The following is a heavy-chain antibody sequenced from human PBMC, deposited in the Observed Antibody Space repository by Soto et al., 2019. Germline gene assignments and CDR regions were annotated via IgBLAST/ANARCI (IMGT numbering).Heavy chain of an antibody. V-gene: IGHV4-61*01. Sequence: QVQLHESGPGLVKPSETLSLTCTVSGGSVSSGSHYWSWIRQPPGKGLEWNGHIYYSGTTNYNPSLNSRVTISVDTSKNQCSLKLNSVTSADTAVYYCARDYRGYTYGYAFDVWGQGTMVTVSS. CDR1: GGSVSSGSHY. CDR3: ARDYRGYTYGYAFDV. CDR2: IYYSGTT. J-gene: IGHJ3*01. D-gene: IGHD5-18*01.